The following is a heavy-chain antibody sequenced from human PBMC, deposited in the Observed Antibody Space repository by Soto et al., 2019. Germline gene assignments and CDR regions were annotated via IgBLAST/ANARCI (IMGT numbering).Heavy chain of an antibody. V-gene: IGHV3-13*01. Sequence: GGSLRLSCAASGFTFSSYDMHWVRQATGKGLEWVSAIGTAGDTYYPGSVKGRFTISRENAKNSLYLQMNSLRAEDTAVYYCARGGTMITSPTLGYWGQGTLVTVSS. CDR3: ARGGTMITSPTLGY. CDR1: GFTFSSYD. J-gene: IGHJ4*02. D-gene: IGHD3-22*01. CDR2: IGTAGDT.